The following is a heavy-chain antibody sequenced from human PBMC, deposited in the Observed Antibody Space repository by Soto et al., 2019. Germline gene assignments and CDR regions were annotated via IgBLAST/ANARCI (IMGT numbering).Heavy chain of an antibody. CDR3: ARGPFRIDSGSYYLFDY. CDR1: GGSSSSYY. V-gene: IGHV4-59*01. D-gene: IGHD1-26*01. Sequence: SETLSLTCTVAGGSSSSYYWSWIRKPPGKGLEWIGYIYYSGSTNYNPSLKSRVTISVDTSKNQFSLKLSSVTAADTAVYYCARGPFRIDSGSYYLFDYWGQGTLVTVSS. J-gene: IGHJ4*02. CDR2: IYYSGST.